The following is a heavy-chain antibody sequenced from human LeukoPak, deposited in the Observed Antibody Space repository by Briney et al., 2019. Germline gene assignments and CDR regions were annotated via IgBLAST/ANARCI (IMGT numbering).Heavy chain of an antibody. Sequence: SETLSLTCTVSGGSISSYYWSWIRQPPGKGLEWIGYIYYSGSTNYNPSLKSRVTIPVDTSKNQFSLKLSSVTAADTAVYYCAREPAGRITMVRGVITRYGMDVWGQGTTVTVSS. CDR3: AREPAGRITMVRGVITRYGMDV. CDR2: IYYSGST. D-gene: IGHD3-10*01. CDR1: GGSISSYY. V-gene: IGHV4-59*01. J-gene: IGHJ6*02.